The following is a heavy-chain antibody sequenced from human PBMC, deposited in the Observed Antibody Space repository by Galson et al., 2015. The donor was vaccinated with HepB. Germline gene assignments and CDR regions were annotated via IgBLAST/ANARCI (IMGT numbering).Heavy chain of an antibody. V-gene: IGHV3-53*01. CDR3: AQLGTGY. D-gene: IGHD7-27*01. CDR1: GFSVYSNY. J-gene: IGHJ4*02. Sequence: SLRLSCAASGFSVYSNYMNWVRQAPGKGLEWVSLIYSSISSTNYADFVRGRFTISRDTSKNTVYLQMSRLRADDTAMYYCAQLGTGYWGRGTLVTVSS. CDR2: IYSSISST.